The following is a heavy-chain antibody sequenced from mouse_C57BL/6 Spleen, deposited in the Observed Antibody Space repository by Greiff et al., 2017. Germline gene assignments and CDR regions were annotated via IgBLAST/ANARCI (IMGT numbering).Heavy chain of an antibody. J-gene: IGHJ4*01. V-gene: IGHV5-4*01. CDR1: GFTFSSYA. CDR2: ISDGGSYT. Sequence: EVHLVESGGGLVKPGGSLKLSCAASGFTFSSYAMSWVRQTPEKRLEWVATISDGGSYTYYPDNVKGRFTISRDNAKNNLYLQMSHLKSEDTAMYYCARDRGVDYWGQGTSVTVSS. D-gene: IGHD3-1*01. CDR3: ARDRGVDY.